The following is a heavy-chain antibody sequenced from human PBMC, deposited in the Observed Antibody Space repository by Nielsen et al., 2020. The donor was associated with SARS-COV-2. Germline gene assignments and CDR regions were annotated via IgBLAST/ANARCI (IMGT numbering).Heavy chain of an antibody. V-gene: IGHV3-30*04. D-gene: IGHD5-12*01. CDR1: GFTFSSYT. J-gene: IGHJ5*01. CDR3: ARDLTVDQENWFDS. CDR2: ISHDDTYK. Sequence: GGSLRLSCAASGFTFSSYTLSWVRQAPGKGLEWVAVISHDDTYKYIADSVKGRFTVSRDNSKNSVYLQMNSLRGEDTAVYYCARDLTVDQENWFDSWGQGTLVIVSS.